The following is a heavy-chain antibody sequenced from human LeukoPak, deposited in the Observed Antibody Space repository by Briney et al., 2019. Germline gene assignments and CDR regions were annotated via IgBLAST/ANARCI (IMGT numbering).Heavy chain of an antibody. Sequence: ASVKVSCKASGYTFTSYFMHWVRQAPGQGLEWMGIINPSGGSTSYAQKFQGRVTMTRDTSTSMVYMELTSLRSEDTAVYYCARDPEGSGCYFDYWGQGTLVTVSS. CDR1: GYTFTSYF. D-gene: IGHD6-19*01. CDR3: ARDPEGSGCYFDY. J-gene: IGHJ4*02. V-gene: IGHV1-46*01. CDR2: INPSGGST.